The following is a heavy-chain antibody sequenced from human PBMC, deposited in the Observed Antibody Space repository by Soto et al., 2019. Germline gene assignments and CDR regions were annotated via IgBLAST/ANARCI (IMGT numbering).Heavy chain of an antibody. Sequence: PGGSLRLSCAASGFTFSSYAMHWVRQAPGKGLEWVAVISYDGSNKYYADSVKGRFTISRDNSKNTLYLQMNSLGAEDTAVYYCASPSYNPHYYYYGMDVWGQGTTVTVSS. J-gene: IGHJ6*02. CDR2: ISYDGSNK. CDR3: ASPSYNPHYYYYGMDV. D-gene: IGHD1-1*01. V-gene: IGHV3-30-3*01. CDR1: GFTFSSYA.